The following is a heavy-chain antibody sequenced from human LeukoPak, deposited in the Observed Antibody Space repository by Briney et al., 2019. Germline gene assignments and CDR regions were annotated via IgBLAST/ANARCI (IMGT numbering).Heavy chain of an antibody. CDR2: ISYDGSNK. CDR1: GFTFSSYG. CDR3: AKDREYQLARSYYYYGMDV. V-gene: IGHV3-30*18. D-gene: IGHD2-2*01. Sequence: GRSLRLSCAASGFTFSSYGMLWARQAPGKGLEGVEVISYDGSNKYHADSVKDRFTISRYNSKNTLYLQMSSLRAEDTVVYYCAKDREYQLARSYYYYGMDVWGKGTTVTVSS. J-gene: IGHJ6*04.